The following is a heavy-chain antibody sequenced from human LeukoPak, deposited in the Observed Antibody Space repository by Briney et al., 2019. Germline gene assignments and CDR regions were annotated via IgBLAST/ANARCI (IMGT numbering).Heavy chain of an antibody. CDR3: ARKASSTSGYAFDI. CDR1: GGTFSSYA. CDR2: IIPIFGTA. D-gene: IGHD2-2*01. J-gene: IGHJ3*02. Sequence: ASVKVSCKASGGTFSSYAISWVRQAPGQGLEWMGGIIPIFGTANYAQKFQDRVTITADESTSTAYMELSSLRSEDTAVYYCARKASSTSGYAFDIWGQGTMVTVSS. V-gene: IGHV1-69*01.